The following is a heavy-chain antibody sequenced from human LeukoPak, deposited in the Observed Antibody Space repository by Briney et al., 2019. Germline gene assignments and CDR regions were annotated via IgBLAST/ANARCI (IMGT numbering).Heavy chain of an antibody. CDR1: GFTFSDYY. D-gene: IGHD1-26*01. V-gene: IGHV3-11*01. Sequence: GGSLRLSCAASGFTFSDYYMSWIRQAPGKALEWVSYVSSGSSTIYYADSVKGRFTISRDNSKNTLYLQMNSLRAEDTAVYYCAKAGSIRFDYWGQGTLVTVSS. CDR3: AKAGSIRFDY. CDR2: VSSGSSTI. J-gene: IGHJ4*02.